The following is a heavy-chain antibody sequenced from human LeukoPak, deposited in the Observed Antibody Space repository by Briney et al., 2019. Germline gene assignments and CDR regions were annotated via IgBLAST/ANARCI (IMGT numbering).Heavy chain of an antibody. J-gene: IGHJ4*02. CDR1: GFTFSSYS. D-gene: IGHD2-2*01. Sequence: GGSLRLSCAASGFTFSSYSMNWVRQAPGKGLEWVSSISSSSSYIYYADSVKGRFTISRDNAKNSLYLQMNSLRAEDTALYYCAKDFCSSTNCYAFDYWGQGTLVTVSS. CDR2: ISSSSSYI. CDR3: AKDFCSSTNCYAFDY. V-gene: IGHV3-21*04.